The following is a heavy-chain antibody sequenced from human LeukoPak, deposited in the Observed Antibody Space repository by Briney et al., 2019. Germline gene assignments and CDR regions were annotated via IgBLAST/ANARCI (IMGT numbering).Heavy chain of an antibody. CDR2: ISGSGGST. Sequence: GGSLRLSCAASGFTFSSYAMSWVRQAPGKGLEWVSAISGSGGSTYYADSVKGRFTISRDNSKNTLYLQMNSLRAEDTAVYYCAKDRYQPAVGLDYFDYWGQGTLVTVSS. CDR1: GFTFSSYA. J-gene: IGHJ4*02. CDR3: AKDRYQPAVGLDYFDY. V-gene: IGHV3-23*01. D-gene: IGHD2-2*01.